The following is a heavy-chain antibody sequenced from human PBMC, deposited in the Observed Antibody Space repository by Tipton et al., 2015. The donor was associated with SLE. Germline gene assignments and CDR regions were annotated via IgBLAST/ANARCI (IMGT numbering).Heavy chain of an antibody. J-gene: IGHJ2*01. CDR3: VRDPQGYYYDSRGYFDI. V-gene: IGHV4-38-2*02. CDR2: VYHLGNT. D-gene: IGHD3-22*01. Sequence: TLSLTCDVSGYSISSGYYWGWVRQPPGKGLEWIGSVYHLGNTFFNPSLKSRVAISLDTSRNQFSLKLSSMTAADTAMYYCVRDPQGYYYDSRGYFDIWGRGTLVTVSS. CDR1: GYSISSGYY.